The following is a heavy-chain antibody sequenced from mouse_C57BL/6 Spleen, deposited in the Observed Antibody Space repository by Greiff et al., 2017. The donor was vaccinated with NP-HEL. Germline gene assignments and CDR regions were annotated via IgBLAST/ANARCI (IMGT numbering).Heavy chain of an antibody. J-gene: IGHJ1*03. D-gene: IGHD1-1*01. CDR1: GYTFTDYY. V-gene: IGHV1-76*01. Sequence: QVQLQQSGAELVRPGASVKLSCKASGYTFTDYYINWVKQRPGQGLEWIARIYPGSGNTYYNEKFKGKATLTAEKSSSTSYMQLSSLTSDDSAVYYWANYYGSSYGYFDVWGTGTTVTVSS. CDR2: IYPGSGNT. CDR3: ANYYGSSYGYFDV.